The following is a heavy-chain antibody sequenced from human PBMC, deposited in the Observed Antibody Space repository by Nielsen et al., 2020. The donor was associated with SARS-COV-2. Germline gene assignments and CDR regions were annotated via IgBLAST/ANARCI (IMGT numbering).Heavy chain of an antibody. D-gene: IGHD3-3*01. CDR2: IYSGGST. V-gene: IGHV3-53*05. J-gene: IGHJ4*02. CDR3: AKDLVGYDFWSGYPGY. Sequence: WIRQPPGKGLEWVSVIYSGGSTYYADSVKGRFTISRDNSKNTLYVQMNSLRAEDTAVYYCAKDLVGYDFWSGYPGYWGQGTLVTVSS.